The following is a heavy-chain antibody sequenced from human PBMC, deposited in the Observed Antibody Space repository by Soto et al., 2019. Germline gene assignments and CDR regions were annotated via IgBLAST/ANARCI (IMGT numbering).Heavy chain of an antibody. Sequence: EVQLVESGGGLVQPGRFLRLSCAASGFTFDDYAMHWVRQAPGKGLEWVSGISWNSGSIGYADSVKGRFTISRDNAKNPLYLQMNSLRAEDTALYYCAKDEGYSSPLSMDVWGQGTTVTVSS. CDR3: AKDEGYSSPLSMDV. D-gene: IGHD6-13*01. CDR1: GFTFDDYA. J-gene: IGHJ6*02. CDR2: ISWNSGSI. V-gene: IGHV3-9*01.